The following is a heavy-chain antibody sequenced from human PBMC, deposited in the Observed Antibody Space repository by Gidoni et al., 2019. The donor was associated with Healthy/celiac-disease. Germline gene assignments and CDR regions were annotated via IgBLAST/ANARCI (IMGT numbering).Heavy chain of an antibody. CDR3: GQLLYTHFDY. CDR2: RKQDGSEK. CDR1: GFTFSSYW. J-gene: IGHJ4*02. Sequence: EVQLVESGGGLVQPGGSLRLSCAASGFTFSSYWMSWVRQAPGKGLEWVANRKQDGSEKYYVDSVKGRFTISRDNAKNSLYLQMNSLRAEDTAVYYCGQLLYTHFDYWGQGTLVTVSS. D-gene: IGHD2-2*02. V-gene: IGHV3-7*01.